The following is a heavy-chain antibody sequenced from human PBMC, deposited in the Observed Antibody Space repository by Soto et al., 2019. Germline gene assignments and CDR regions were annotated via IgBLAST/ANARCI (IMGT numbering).Heavy chain of an antibody. CDR1: GYTFTSYA. Sequence: ASVKVSCKASGYTFTSYAMHWVRQAPGQRLEWMGWINTGNGDTKYSQKFQGRVTITRDTSASTAYMDLSSLRSEDTAVYYCARARGFSYGQVDSWGQGTLVTVSS. CDR2: INTGNGDT. CDR3: ARARGFSYGQVDS. D-gene: IGHD5-18*01. J-gene: IGHJ4*02. V-gene: IGHV1-3*04.